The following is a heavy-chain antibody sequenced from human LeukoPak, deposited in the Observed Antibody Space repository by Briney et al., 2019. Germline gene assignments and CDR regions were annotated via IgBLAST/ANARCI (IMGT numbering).Heavy chain of an antibody. D-gene: IGHD1-26*01. CDR1: GYSFSNYW. Sequence: GESLKISCKGSGYSFSNYWIGWVRQMPGKGLEWMGIIYPGDSDTRYSPSFQGHVTISADNSISTAYLQWSSLKASDTAMYYCATYSGVWDLLNWSQGTLVAVSS. J-gene: IGHJ4*02. V-gene: IGHV5-51*01. CDR3: ATYSGVWDLLN. CDR2: IYPGDSDT.